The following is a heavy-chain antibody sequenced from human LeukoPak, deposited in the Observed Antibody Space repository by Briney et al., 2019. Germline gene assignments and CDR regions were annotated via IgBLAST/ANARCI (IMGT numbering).Heavy chain of an antibody. CDR3: ARETTGLDY. D-gene: IGHD3-9*01. CDR2: ISSSSSII. Sequence: GGSLRLSCSASGFTLSSNAMHWVRQAPGKGLEWVSYISSSSSIIYYADSVKGRFTISRDNAKNSLYLQMNSLRDEDTAVYYCARETTGLDYWGQGTLVTVSS. V-gene: IGHV3-48*02. J-gene: IGHJ4*02. CDR1: GFTLSSNA.